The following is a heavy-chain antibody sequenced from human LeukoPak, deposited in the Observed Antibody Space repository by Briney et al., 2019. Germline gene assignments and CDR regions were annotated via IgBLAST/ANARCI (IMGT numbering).Heavy chain of an antibody. J-gene: IGHJ4*02. CDR3: ARYGQWLVRSFDY. V-gene: IGHV4-39*01. Sequence: SETLSLTCTVSGRSISSSSYYWGWIRQPPGKGLEWIGSIYYSGSTYYNPSLKSRVTISVDTSKNQFSLKLSAVTAADTAVYYCARYGQWLVRSFDYWGQGTLVTVSS. D-gene: IGHD6-19*01. CDR2: IYYSGST. CDR1: GRSISSSSYY.